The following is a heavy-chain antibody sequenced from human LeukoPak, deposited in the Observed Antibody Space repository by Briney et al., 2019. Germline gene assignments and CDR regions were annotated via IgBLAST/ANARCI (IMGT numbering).Heavy chain of an antibody. V-gene: IGHV1-69*05. D-gene: IGHD3-22*01. CDR1: GGTFSSYA. CDR3: AREGWNYYDSSGYYHNFDY. CDR2: IIPIFGTA. J-gene: IGHJ4*02. Sequence: SVKVSCKASGGTFSSYAISWVRQAPGQGLEWMGRIIPIFGTANYAQKFQGRVTITTDESTSTAYMELSSLRSEDTAVYCCAREGWNYYDSSGYYHNFDYWGQGTLVTVSS.